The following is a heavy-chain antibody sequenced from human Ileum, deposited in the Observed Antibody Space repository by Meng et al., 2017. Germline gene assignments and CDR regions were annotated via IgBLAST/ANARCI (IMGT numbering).Heavy chain of an antibody. J-gene: IGHJ4*02. Sequence: HTPLQYHGPTLSKPTQTPTVTWTLPGFPVTNDGVGVGWIRKPPGKALEWLALIYWDDDTRYSPSLKHRLTITKDTSKNQVVLTMTDMDPVDTATYYRAHKREETTVNYFDYWGQGTLVTVSS. V-gene: IGHV2-5*02. D-gene: IGHD4-17*01. CDR2: IYWDDDT. CDR1: GFPVTNDGVG. CDR3: AHKREETTVNYFDY.